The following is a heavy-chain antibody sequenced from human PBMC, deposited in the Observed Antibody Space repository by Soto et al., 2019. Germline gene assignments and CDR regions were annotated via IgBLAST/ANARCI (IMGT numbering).Heavy chain of an antibody. CDR2: IYYTGAT. CDR3: ARVFSSGSGWMYYFDF. V-gene: IGHV4-4*02. CDR1: SGSISTGNW. J-gene: IGHJ4*02. Sequence: QVELQESGPRLVKSSGTLSLTCEVSSGSISTGNWWSWVRQPPGKGLEWIGEIYYTGATNYNPSLKSRATMTIDKSKDQFSLILTSATAADTAVYYCARVFSSGSGWMYYFDFWGQGILVSVSS. D-gene: IGHD6-25*01.